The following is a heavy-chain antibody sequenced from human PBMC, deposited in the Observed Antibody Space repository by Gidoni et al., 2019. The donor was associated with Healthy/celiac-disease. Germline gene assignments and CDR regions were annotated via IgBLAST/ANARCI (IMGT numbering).Heavy chain of an antibody. CDR3: ARGANGDAFDI. CDR1: GCSISSSSYY. V-gene: IGHV4-39*01. CDR2: IYYSGST. D-gene: IGHD1-1*01. Sequence: QLQLQESGPGLVKLPETLSLTCTVSGCSISSSSYYWGWIRQPPGKGLEWIGSIYYSGSTYYNPSLKSRVTISVDTSKNQFSLKLSSVTAADTAVYYCARGANGDAFDIWGQGTMVTVSS. J-gene: IGHJ3*02.